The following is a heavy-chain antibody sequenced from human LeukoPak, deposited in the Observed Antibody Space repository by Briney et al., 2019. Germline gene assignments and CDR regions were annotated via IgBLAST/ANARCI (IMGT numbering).Heavy chain of an antibody. J-gene: IGHJ3*02. Sequence: GGSLRLSCAASGFTFSSYDMHWVRQATGKGLEWVSAIGTAGDTYYPGSVKGRFTISRENAKNSLYLQMNSLRAGDTAVYYCARGSWGSGFYAFDIWGQGTMVTVSS. V-gene: IGHV3-13*01. CDR2: IGTAGDT. D-gene: IGHD3-22*01. CDR1: GFTFSSYD. CDR3: ARGSWGSGFYAFDI.